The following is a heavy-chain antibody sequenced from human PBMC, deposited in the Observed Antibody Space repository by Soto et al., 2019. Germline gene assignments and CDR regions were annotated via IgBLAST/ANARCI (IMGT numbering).Heavy chain of an antibody. D-gene: IGHD5-18*01. CDR2: ISSSSSYI. CDR1: GFTFSCYS. J-gene: IGHJ6*02. Sequence: GGSLRLSCAASGFTFSCYSMNWVRQAPGKGLEWVSSISSSSSYIYYADSVKGRFTSPRDNAKNSLYLQMNSQRAEDTAGYTGAVSRAMDVCPTDYCYYGMDVWGQGTTVTVSS. V-gene: IGHV3-21*01. CDR3: AVSRAMDVCPTDYCYYGMDV.